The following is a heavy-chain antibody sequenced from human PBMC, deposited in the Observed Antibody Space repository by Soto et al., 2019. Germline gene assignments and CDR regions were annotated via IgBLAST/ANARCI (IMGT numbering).Heavy chain of an antibody. CDR2: IYYTGRT. V-gene: IGHV4-31*03. D-gene: IGHD1-26*01. CDR1: DGSVSRGGYY. Sequence: QVQLQESGPGLVKPSQTLSLACTVSDGSVSRGGYYWSSLRQSPGKGLEWIGNIYYTGRTSYNPSLKSRVTISLETSKRQFSLRLASVSAADTALYYCAREGSYHYFDYWGQGALVTVSS. J-gene: IGHJ4*02. CDR3: AREGSYHYFDY.